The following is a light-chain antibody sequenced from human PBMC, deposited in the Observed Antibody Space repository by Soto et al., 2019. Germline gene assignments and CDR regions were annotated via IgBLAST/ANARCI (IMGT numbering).Light chain of an antibody. V-gene: IGLV1-40*01. CDR1: SSNIGAGYD. Sequence: QSVLTQPPSVSGAPGQRVTISCTGSSSNIGAGYDVHWYQQFPGTAPKLLIYGDINRPSGVPDRFSGSRSGSSASLAITGLLPEDEADYYCQSHDSSLSGYVFGGGTKLPVL. CDR3: QSHDSSLSGYV. J-gene: IGLJ3*02. CDR2: GDI.